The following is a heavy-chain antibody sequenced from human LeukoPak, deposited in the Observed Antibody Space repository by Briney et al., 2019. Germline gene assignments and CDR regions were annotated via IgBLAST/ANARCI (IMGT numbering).Heavy chain of an antibody. D-gene: IGHD3-22*01. Sequence: ESGPTLVKPTQTLTLTCTFSGFSLSTSGVGVGWIRQPPGKALEWLALFYCDDDKRYSPSLKSRLTITKDTSKNQVVLTMTNMDPVDTATYYCAHRTTKPYSSGPPYAFDIWGQGTMVTVSS. CDR1: GFSLSTSGVG. CDR2: FYCDDDK. V-gene: IGHV2-5*02. CDR3: AHRTTKPYSSGPPYAFDI. J-gene: IGHJ3*02.